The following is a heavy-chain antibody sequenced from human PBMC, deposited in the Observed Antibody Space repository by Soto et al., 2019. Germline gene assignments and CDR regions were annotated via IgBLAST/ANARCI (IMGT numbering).Heavy chain of an antibody. Sequence: SETLSLTCAVYGGSFSGYYWSWIRQPPGKGLEWIGEINHSGSTNYNPSLKSRVTISVDTSKNQFSLKLSSVTAADTAVYYCARGEYFDWSPNYWGQGTLVTVS. CDR2: INHSGST. D-gene: IGHD3-9*01. CDR1: GGSFSGYY. J-gene: IGHJ4*02. V-gene: IGHV4-34*01. CDR3: ARGEYFDWSPNY.